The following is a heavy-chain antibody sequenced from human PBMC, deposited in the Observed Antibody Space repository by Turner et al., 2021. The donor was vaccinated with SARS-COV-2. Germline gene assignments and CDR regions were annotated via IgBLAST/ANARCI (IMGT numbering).Heavy chain of an antibody. CDR3: VRALSSLMDQ. Sequence: VQLVESGGGVVQPGRSLRLSCAASGFSVSSNFMSWVRQAPGEGLEWVSVIYNDGNTNYADSVKGRFTISRDSSKNTVYLQMNSLRAEDTAVYYCVRALSSLMDQWGQGTLVTVSP. CDR2: IYNDGNT. D-gene: IGHD2-2*01. CDR1: GFSVSSNF. J-gene: IGHJ4*02. V-gene: IGHV3-66*01.